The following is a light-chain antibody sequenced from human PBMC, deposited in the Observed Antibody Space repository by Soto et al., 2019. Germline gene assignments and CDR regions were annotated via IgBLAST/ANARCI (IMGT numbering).Light chain of an antibody. Sequence: DIQMIQSPSSLSASVGDRVTISCRASRSIVSFLNWYHQRPGAAPKRLIYAASTLQSGVPSRFSGRGSGTDFTLTISSLQPEDFGTYYCQQSYSTPRTFGPGTKVEI. CDR2: AAS. CDR1: RSIVSF. V-gene: IGKV1-39*01. J-gene: IGKJ3*01. CDR3: QQSYSTPRT.